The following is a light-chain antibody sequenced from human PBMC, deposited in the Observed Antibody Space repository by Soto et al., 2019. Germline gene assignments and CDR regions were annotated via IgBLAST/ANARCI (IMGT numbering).Light chain of an antibody. Sequence: QSALTQPPAASESPGQSVTISCTGMSSDVGGYNYVSWYQQHPGKAPKLMIYEVTKRPSGVPDRFSGSKSGNTASLTVSGLQAEDEADYYCSSYAGSNSVLFGGGTKLTVL. CDR3: SSYAGSNSVL. V-gene: IGLV2-8*01. J-gene: IGLJ2*01. CDR1: SSDVGGYNY. CDR2: EVT.